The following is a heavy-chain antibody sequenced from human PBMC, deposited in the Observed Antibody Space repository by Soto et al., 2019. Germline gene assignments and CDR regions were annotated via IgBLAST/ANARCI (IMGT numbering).Heavy chain of an antibody. CDR2: INHSGST. CDR1: GGSYSGYY. D-gene: IGHD3-10*01. CDR3: ARGTLWFGEPWFAP. Sequence: SETLSLTCAVYGGSYSGYYWSWIRQPPGKGLEWIGEINHSGSTNYNPSLKSRVTISVDTSKNQFSLKLSSVTAADTAVYYCARGTLWFGEPWFAPWGQGTLVTVSS. V-gene: IGHV4-34*01. J-gene: IGHJ5*02.